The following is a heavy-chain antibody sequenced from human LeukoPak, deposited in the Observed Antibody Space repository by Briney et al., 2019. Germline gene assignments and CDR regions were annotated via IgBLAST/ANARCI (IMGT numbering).Heavy chain of an antibody. CDR1: GVSISTSRYY. V-gene: IGHV4-39*07. Sequence: SETLSLTCTVSGVSISTSRYYWGWIRQPPGKGLEWIGNIYYTGPTYYNASLESRVTISLDTSKNQFSLKLTSVTAADTAVYYCTKGRGIWGQGTLVTVSS. D-gene: IGHD3-10*01. J-gene: IGHJ4*02. CDR3: TKGRGI. CDR2: IYYTGPT.